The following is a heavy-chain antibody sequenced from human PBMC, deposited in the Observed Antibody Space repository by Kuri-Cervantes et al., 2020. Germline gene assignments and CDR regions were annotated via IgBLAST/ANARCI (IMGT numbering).Heavy chain of an antibody. CDR2: ISYDGSNK. CDR3: AKDYYDSSGYYYVPDY. CDR1: GFTFSSYA. V-gene: IGHV3-30-3*01. J-gene: IGHJ4*02. Sequence: GESLKISCAASGFTFSSYAMHWVRQAPGKGLEWVAVISYDGSNKYYADSVKGRFTISRDNSKSTLYLQMNSLRAEDTAVYYCAKDYYDSSGYYYVPDYWGQGTLVTVSS. D-gene: IGHD3-22*01.